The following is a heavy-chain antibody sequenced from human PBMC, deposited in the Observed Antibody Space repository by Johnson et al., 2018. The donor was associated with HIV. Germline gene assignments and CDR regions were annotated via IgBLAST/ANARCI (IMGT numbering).Heavy chain of an antibody. Sequence: VQLVESGGGLVKPGGSLRLSCAASGFTFSDYYMSWIRQAPGKGLEWVSVIYSGGSTYYADSVKGRFTISRDNSKNTLYLQMNRLRAEDTAVYYCSKDVLSLGYCSGGGCWEDAFDIWGQGTMVTVSS. J-gene: IGHJ3*02. CDR1: GFTFSDYY. D-gene: IGHD2-15*01. CDR2: IYSGGST. CDR3: SKDVLSLGYCSGGGCWEDAFDI. V-gene: IGHV3-66*01.